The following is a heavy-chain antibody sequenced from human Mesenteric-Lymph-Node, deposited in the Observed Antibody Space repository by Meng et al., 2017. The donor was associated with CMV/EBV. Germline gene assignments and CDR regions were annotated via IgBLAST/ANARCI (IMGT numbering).Heavy chain of an antibody. Sequence: GESLKISCAASGFTFSSYDMHWVRQATGKGLEWVSAIGIAGDTYYPGSVKGRFTISRENAKNSLYLQMNSLRAGDTAVYYCARGYGSRPYYGMDVWGQGTTVTVSS. CDR2: IGIAGDT. V-gene: IGHV3-13*01. D-gene: IGHD3-10*01. J-gene: IGHJ6*02. CDR3: ARGYGSRPYYGMDV. CDR1: GFTFSSYD.